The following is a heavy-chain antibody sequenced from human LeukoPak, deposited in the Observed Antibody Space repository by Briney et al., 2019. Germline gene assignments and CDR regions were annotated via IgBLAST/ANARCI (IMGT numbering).Heavy chain of an antibody. Sequence: SETLSLTCTVSGGSISSSSYYWGWIRQPPGKGLEWIGSIYYSGSTYYNPSLKSRVTISVDTSKNQFSLKLSSVTAADTAVYYCARRCCSGGSCYSDNWFDPWGQGTLVTVSS. J-gene: IGHJ5*02. CDR3: ARRCCSGGSCYSDNWFDP. CDR1: GGSISSSSYY. V-gene: IGHV4-39*01. CDR2: IYYSGST. D-gene: IGHD2-15*01.